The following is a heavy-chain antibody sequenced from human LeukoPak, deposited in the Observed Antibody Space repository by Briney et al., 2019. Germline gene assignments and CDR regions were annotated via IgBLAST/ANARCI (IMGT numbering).Heavy chain of an antibody. J-gene: IGHJ5*02. CDR1: GGSISSYY. CDR3: ARDASIAAAGDNWFDP. D-gene: IGHD6-13*01. CDR2: IYTRGST. V-gene: IGHV4-4*07. Sequence: SETLSLTCTVSGGSISSYYWSWIRQPAGKGLEWIGRIYTRGSTNYNPSLKSRVTMSVDTSKNQFSLKLSSVTAADTAVYYCARDASIAAAGDNWFDPWGQGTLVTVSS.